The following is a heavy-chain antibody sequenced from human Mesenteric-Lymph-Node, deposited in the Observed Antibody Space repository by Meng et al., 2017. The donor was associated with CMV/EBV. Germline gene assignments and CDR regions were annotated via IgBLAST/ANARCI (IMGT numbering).Heavy chain of an antibody. CDR1: GGSFSGYY. V-gene: IGHV4-34*01. CDR3: ARISRVRGRIDY. J-gene: IGHJ4*02. CDR2: INHSGST. Sequence: GSLRLSCAVYGGSFSGYYWSWIRQPPGKGLEWIGEINHSGSTNYNPSLKSRVTISVDTSKNQFSLKLSSVTAADTAVYYCARISRVRGRIDYWGQGTLVTVSS. D-gene: IGHD3-10*01.